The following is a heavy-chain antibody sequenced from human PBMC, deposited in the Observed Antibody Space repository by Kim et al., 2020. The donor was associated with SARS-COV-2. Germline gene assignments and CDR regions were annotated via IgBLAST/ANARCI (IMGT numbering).Heavy chain of an antibody. Sequence: GGSLRLSCAASGFTFSSYSMNWVRQAPGKGLEWVSSISSSSYIYYADSVKGRFTITRDNAKNSLYLQMNSLKAEDTAVYYCTRAYSSGWAYFDYWGQGTL. V-gene: IGHV3-21*01. CDR2: ISSSSYI. CDR3: TRAYSSGWAYFDY. D-gene: IGHD6-19*01. J-gene: IGHJ4*02. CDR1: GFTFSSYS.